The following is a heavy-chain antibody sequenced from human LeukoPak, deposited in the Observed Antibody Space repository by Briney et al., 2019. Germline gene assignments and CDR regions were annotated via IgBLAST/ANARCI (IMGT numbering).Heavy chain of an antibody. CDR1: GFTFSSYA. V-gene: IGHV3-23*01. J-gene: IGHJ4*02. D-gene: IGHD2-2*01. Sequence: RPGGSLRLSCAASGFTFSSYAMSWVRQAPGKGLEWVSAISGSGGSTYYADSVKGRFTISRDNSKNTLYLQMNSLRAEDTAVYYCASTNCSSTSCFDYWGQGTLVTVSS. CDR3: ASTNCSSTSCFDY. CDR2: ISGSGGST.